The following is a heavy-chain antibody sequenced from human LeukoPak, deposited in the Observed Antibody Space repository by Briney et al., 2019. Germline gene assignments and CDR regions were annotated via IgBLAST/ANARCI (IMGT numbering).Heavy chain of an antibody. D-gene: IGHD5-18*01. CDR2: TYYRSKWYN. V-gene: IGHV6-1*01. Sequence: SQTLSLTCAISGDSVSSNSAAWNWIRQSPSRGLEWLGRTYYRSKWYNDYAVSVKSRITINPDTSKNQFSLQLKSVTPEDTAVYYCARGWRTAMVNWFDPWGQGTLVTVSS. J-gene: IGHJ5*02. CDR3: ARGWRTAMVNWFDP. CDR1: GDSVSSNSAA.